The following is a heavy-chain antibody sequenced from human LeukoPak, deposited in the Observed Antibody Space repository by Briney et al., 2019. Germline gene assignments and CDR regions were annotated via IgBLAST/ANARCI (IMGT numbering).Heavy chain of an antibody. CDR1: GFAFSRYG. D-gene: IGHD2-8*02. CDR2: ISSDGSDI. Sequence: PGRSLRLSCAASGFAFSRYGMHRVRQAPGKGLYWVAVISSDGSDIYYGDSVKGRFTISRDNSKNTLYLQMNSLRAEDTAIYYCATYRQVLLPFESWGQGTLVTVSS. V-gene: IGHV3-30*03. J-gene: IGHJ4*02. CDR3: ATYRQVLLPFES.